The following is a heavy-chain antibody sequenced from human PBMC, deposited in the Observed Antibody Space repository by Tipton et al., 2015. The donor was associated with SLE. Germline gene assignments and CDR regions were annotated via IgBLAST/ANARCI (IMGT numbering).Heavy chain of an antibody. Sequence: QLVQSGAEMKKPGESLKISCKGSGYSFTTYWIGWVRKMPGKGLEFMGIIYPGDSDTRYRPPFQGQVTISADKSISTAYLQWSSLKASDTAMYYCARRLTSWETFDIWGQGTLVTVSS. J-gene: IGHJ3*02. D-gene: IGHD1-26*01. CDR1: GYSFTTYW. CDR3: ARRLTSWETFDI. CDR2: IYPGDSDT. V-gene: IGHV5-51*03.